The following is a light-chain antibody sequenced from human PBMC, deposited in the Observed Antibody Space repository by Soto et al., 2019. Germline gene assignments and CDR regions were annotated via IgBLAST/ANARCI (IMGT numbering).Light chain of an antibody. CDR3: QQRSNWPPWT. CDR1: QSISNF. CDR2: DAS. Sequence: EIVLRQSPATLSLSPGERATLSCRASQSISNFLAWYQQKPGQAPRLLIYDASNRATGIPARFSGSGSGTDFTLTISSLEPEDFAVYYCQQRSNWPPWTFGQGTKVDI. J-gene: IGKJ1*01. V-gene: IGKV3-11*01.